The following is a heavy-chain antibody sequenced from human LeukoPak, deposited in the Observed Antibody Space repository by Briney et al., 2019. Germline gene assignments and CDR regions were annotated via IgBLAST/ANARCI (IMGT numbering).Heavy chain of an antibody. CDR2: IWYDGSNK. CDR1: GFTFSSYG. V-gene: IGHV3-33*01. CDR3: ARVGYDILTGYAGYYGMDV. Sequence: GRSLRLSCAASGFTFSSYGMHWVRQAPGKGLEWVAVIWYDGSNKYYADSVKGRFTISRDNSKNTLYLQINSLRAEDTAVYYCARVGYDILTGYAGYYGMDVWGQGTTVTVSS. J-gene: IGHJ6*02. D-gene: IGHD3-9*01.